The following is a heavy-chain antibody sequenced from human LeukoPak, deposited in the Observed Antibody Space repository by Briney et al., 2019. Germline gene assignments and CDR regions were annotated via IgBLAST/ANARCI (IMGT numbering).Heavy chain of an antibody. D-gene: IGHD4-17*01. CDR2: IYSGGST. J-gene: IGHJ3*01. Sequence: PGGSLRLSCAASGFTVSSNYMSWVRQAPGKGLEWVSVIYSGGSTCYADSVKGRFTISRDNAKNSLYLQMNSLRAEDTAVYYCASLNPPTGDLWGQGTMVTVSS. V-gene: IGHV3-53*01. CDR3: ASLNPPTGDL. CDR1: GFTVSSNY.